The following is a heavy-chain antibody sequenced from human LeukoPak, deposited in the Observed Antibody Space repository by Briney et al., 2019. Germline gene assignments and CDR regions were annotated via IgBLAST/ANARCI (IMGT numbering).Heavy chain of an antibody. V-gene: IGHV4-4*07. D-gene: IGHD2-2*02. J-gene: IGHJ4*02. Sequence: PSETLSLTCTVSGGSISSYYWSWIRQPAGKGLEWIGRIYTSGSTNYNPSLKSRVTMSVDTSKNQFSLKLSSVTAADTAVYYCAGKLVGYCSSTSCYTLDYWGQGTLVTVSS. CDR1: GGSISSYY. CDR3: AGKLVGYCSSTSCYTLDY. CDR2: IYTSGST.